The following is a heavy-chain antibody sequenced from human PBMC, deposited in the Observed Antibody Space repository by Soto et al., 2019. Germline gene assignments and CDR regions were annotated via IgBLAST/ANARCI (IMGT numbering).Heavy chain of an antibody. CDR1: GYTFTTYG. CDR2: INTHNGNT. V-gene: IGHV1-18*01. J-gene: IGHJ6*02. Sequence: ASVKVSCKASGYTFTTYGISWVRQAPGEGLEWLGWINTHNGNTNYAQNLQGRVFMTADTSTNTAYMELRSLRSDDTAIFYCTREGSAPYYYYGMDAWGQGTTVTVSS. D-gene: IGHD3-10*01. CDR3: TREGSAPYYYYGMDA.